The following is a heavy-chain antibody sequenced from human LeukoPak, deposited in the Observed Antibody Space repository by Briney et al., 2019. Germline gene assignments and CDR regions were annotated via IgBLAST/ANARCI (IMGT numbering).Heavy chain of an antibody. CDR3: ARDRSGSYPRGFDY. Sequence: PGGSLRLSCAASGFTFMTYSMNWVRQAPGKGLEWVSSISSSSSSYIYYADSVKGRFTISRDNAKNSLYLQMNSLRAEDTAVYYCARDRSGSYPRGFDYWGQGTLVTVSS. CDR2: ISSSSSSYI. V-gene: IGHV3-21*01. J-gene: IGHJ4*02. CDR1: GFTFMTYS. D-gene: IGHD3-10*01.